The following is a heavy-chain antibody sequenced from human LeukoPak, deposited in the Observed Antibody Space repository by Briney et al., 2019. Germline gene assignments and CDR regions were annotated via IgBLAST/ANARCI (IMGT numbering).Heavy chain of an antibody. J-gene: IGHJ4*02. CDR1: GFTFSDYA. CDR2: ISDGVGTT. Sequence: PGGSLRLSCAASGFTFSDYAMSWVRQAPGKGLEWVAVISDGVGTTYYAVSVKGRFNISRDNSKNRLYLQMNTLRGEDTAVYYCAKAFQRGVLIYSQDWGQGTQVTVSS. D-gene: IGHD3-10*01. V-gene: IGHV3-23*01. CDR3: AKAFQRGVLIYSQD.